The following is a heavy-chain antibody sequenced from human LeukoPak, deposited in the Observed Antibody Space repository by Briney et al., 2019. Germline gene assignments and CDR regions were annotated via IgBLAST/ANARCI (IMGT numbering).Heavy chain of an antibody. CDR2: FDPEDGET. CDR1: GYTLTELS. J-gene: IGHJ4*02. D-gene: IGHD2-2*01. CDR3: ATCSSTSCYGFLFDY. V-gene: IGHV1-24*01. Sequence: ASVKVSCKVSGYTLTELSMHWVRQAPGKGLEWMGGFDPEDGETIYAQKFQGRVTMTEDTSTDPAYMELSSLRSEDTAVYYCATCSSTSCYGFLFDYWGQGTLVTVSS.